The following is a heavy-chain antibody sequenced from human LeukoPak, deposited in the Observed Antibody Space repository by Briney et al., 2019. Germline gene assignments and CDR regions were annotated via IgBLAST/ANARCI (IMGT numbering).Heavy chain of an antibody. V-gene: IGHV3-33*06. CDR3: AKDQGGSYPAEGFDY. D-gene: IGHD1-26*01. J-gene: IGHJ4*02. Sequence: QPGGSLRLSCAASGSTFSSYGMHWVRQAPGKGLEWVAVIWYDGSNKYYADSVKGRFTISRDNSKNTLYLQMNSLRAEDTAVYYCAKDQGGSYPAEGFDYWGQGTLVTVSS. CDR2: IWYDGSNK. CDR1: GSTFSSYG.